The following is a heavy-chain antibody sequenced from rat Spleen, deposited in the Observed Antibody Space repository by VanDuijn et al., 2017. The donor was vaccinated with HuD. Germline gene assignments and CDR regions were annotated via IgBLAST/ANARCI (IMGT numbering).Heavy chain of an antibody. CDR3: ARGPPGYPFDY. J-gene: IGHJ2*01. CDR2: ISYSGST. V-gene: IGHV3-1*01. D-gene: IGHD1-4*01. CDR1: GYSITSNY. Sequence: EVQLQESGPGLVKPSQSLSLPCSVTGYSITSNYWGWIRKFPGNKMDWMEYISYSGSTSYNQSLKSRIPITRDTSNNQFFLQLNSVTTEDTATYYCARGPPGYPFDYWGQEIMVTVSS.